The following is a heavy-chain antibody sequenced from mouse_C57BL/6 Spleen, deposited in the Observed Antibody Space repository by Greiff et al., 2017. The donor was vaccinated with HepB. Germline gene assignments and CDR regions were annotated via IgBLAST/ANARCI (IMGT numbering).Heavy chain of an antibody. CDR3: ARTRYSNYGAMDS. Sequence: VQLQQSGAELVRPGSSVKLSCKASGYTFTSYWMHWVKQRPIQGLEWIGNIDPSDSETHYNQKFKDKATLTVDKSSSTAYMQLSSLTSEDSAVYYCARTRYSNYGAMDSWGQGTSVTVSS. J-gene: IGHJ4*01. CDR1: GYTFTSYW. D-gene: IGHD2-5*01. V-gene: IGHV1-52*01. CDR2: IDPSDSET.